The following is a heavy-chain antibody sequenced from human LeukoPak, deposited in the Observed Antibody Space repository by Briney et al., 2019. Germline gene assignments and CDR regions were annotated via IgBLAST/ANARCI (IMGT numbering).Heavy chain of an antibody. D-gene: IGHD3-10*01. CDR1: GFTVSSNY. Sequence: PGGSLRLSCAASGFTVSSNYMSWVRQAPGKGLEWVSVIYSGGSTYYADSVKGRFTISRDNSKNTLYLQMNSLRAEDTAVYYCAKDGRLVRGVIITDFDYWGQGTLVTVSS. CDR3: AKDGRLVRGVIITDFDY. J-gene: IGHJ4*02. CDR2: IYSGGST. V-gene: IGHV3-53*01.